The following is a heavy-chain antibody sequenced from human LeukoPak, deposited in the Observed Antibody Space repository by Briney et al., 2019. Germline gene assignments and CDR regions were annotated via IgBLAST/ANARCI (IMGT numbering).Heavy chain of an antibody. D-gene: IGHD3-16*01. Sequence: GGSLRFSCAASGFTFSSYAMHWVRQAPGKGLEWVSVIYSGGSTYYADSVKGRFTISRDNSKNTLYLQMNSLRAEDTAVYYCARGRGDAFNWFDPWGQGTLVTVSS. CDR3: ARGRGDAFNWFDP. V-gene: IGHV3-NL1*01. J-gene: IGHJ5*02. CDR1: GFTFSSYA. CDR2: IYSGGST.